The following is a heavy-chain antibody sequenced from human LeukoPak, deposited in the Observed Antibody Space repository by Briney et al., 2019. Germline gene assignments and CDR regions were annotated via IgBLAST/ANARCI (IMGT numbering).Heavy chain of an antibody. D-gene: IGHD2-21*02. CDR1: GGSFSGYY. CDR2: INHSGST. V-gene: IGHV4-34*01. CDR3: ARESKYCGGDCYFYFQH. Sequence: SETLSLTCAVYGGSFSGYYWSWIRQPPGKGLEWIGEINHSGSTNYNPSLKSRVTISVDTSKNQFSPKLSAVSAADTAVYYCARESKYCGGDCYFYFQHWGQGTLVTVSS. J-gene: IGHJ1*01.